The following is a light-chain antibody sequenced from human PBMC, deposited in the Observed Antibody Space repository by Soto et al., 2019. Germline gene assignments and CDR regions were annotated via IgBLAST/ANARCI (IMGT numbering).Light chain of an antibody. Sequence: QSVLTHPASVSGSPGHVITISCTGTISDVGSYNYVSWYQQYPGKAPKLMIYDVSTRPSGVSDRFSGSKSGNTASLTISGLRAEEQADYYCGSYTTSSSYVFGTGTKVTAL. CDR2: DVS. V-gene: IGLV2-14*03. CDR3: GSYTTSSSYV. J-gene: IGLJ1*01. CDR1: ISDVGSYNY.